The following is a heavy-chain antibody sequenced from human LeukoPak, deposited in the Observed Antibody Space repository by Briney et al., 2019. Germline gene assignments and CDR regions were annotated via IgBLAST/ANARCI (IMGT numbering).Heavy chain of an antibody. CDR3: ARRFGDY. Sequence: GSLRLSCATSGFTVSSNYMSWVRQAPGKGLEWVASIKQDGSEKYYVDSVKGRFTISRDNAKNSLDLQMNSLRAEDTAVYYCARRFGDYWGQGTLVTVSS. J-gene: IGHJ4*02. CDR1: GFTVSSNY. V-gene: IGHV3-7*05. D-gene: IGHD3-16*01. CDR2: IKQDGSEK.